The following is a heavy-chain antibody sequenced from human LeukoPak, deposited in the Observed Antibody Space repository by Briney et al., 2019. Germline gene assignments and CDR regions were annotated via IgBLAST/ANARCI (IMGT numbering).Heavy chain of an antibody. V-gene: IGHV5-51*01. CDR3: ARRDIDSGSKHYNWFDP. CDR1: GYSFTSYW. J-gene: IGHJ5*02. CDR2: IYPGDSDT. Sequence: GESLKISCKGSGYSFTSYWIGWVRQMPGKGLEWMGIIYPGDSDTRYSPSFQGQVTISADKSISTAYLLWSSLKASDTAMYYCARRDIDSGSKHYNWFDPWGQGTLVTVSS. D-gene: IGHD3-10*01.